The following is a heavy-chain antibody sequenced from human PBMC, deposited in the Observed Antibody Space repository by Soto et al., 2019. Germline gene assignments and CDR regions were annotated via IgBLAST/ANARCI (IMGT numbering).Heavy chain of an antibody. D-gene: IGHD2-15*01. CDR3: ARGGCSGGSCYRYYFDY. J-gene: IGHJ4*02. V-gene: IGHV3-48*01. Sequence: PGGSLRLSCAASGFTFSSYSMNWVRQAPGKGLEWVSYISSSSSSIDYADSVEGRFTISRDNAKNSLYLQMNSLRAEDTAVYYCARGGCSGGSCYRYYFDYWGQGTLVTVSS. CDR2: ISSSSSSI. CDR1: GFTFSSYS.